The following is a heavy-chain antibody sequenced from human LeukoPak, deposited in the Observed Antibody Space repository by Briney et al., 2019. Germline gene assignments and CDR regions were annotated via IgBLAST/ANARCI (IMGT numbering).Heavy chain of an antibody. CDR2: IGSSGAAI. Sequence: GGSLRLSCAVSGFPFSIYEMNWVRQAPGKGLEWVSNIGSSGAAIYYADSVRGRFTVSRDNAKNSLYLQMNSLRAEDTAVYYCALLAVASDFDYWGQGALVTVSS. D-gene: IGHD6-19*01. V-gene: IGHV3-48*03. J-gene: IGHJ4*02. CDR3: ALLAVASDFDY. CDR1: GFPFSIYE.